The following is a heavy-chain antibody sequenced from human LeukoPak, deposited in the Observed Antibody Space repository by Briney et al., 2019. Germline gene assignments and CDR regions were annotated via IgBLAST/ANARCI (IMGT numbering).Heavy chain of an antibody. CDR3: ASSTIVGATLDAFDI. CDR1: GYSFTNYW. D-gene: IGHD1-26*01. Sequence: GESLKISCKGSGYSFTNYWIGWVRQMPGKGLEWMGIIYPGDSDTRYSPSLQGQVTISADKSISTAYLQWSSLKASDTAMYYCASSTIVGATLDAFDIWGQGTMVTVSS. CDR2: IYPGDSDT. V-gene: IGHV5-51*01. J-gene: IGHJ3*02.